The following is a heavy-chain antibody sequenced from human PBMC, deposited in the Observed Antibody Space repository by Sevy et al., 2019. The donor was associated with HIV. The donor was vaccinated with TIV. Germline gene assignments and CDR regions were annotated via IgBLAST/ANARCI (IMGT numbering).Heavy chain of an antibody. CDR3: ARDSDGSGHYYADYFDY. V-gene: IGHV1-18*01. Sequence: ASVKVSCKSSGYTFTTYPIGWVRQAPGQGLEWMGWISTYSGETRDAQKFQGRATMTTDTSTSTAYLELRSLRSDDTAVYYCARDSDGSGHYYADYFDYWGQGTLVTVSS. CDR1: GYTFTTYP. CDR2: ISTYSGET. J-gene: IGHJ4*02. D-gene: IGHD3-22*01.